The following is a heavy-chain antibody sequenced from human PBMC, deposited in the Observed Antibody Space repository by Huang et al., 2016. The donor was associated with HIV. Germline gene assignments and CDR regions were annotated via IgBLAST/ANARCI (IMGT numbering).Heavy chain of an antibody. CDR2: ISNDGSSR. J-gene: IGHJ3*01. D-gene: IGHD5-12*01. CDR3: TREYTVAGAFDL. V-gene: IGHV3-30-3*01. Sequence: QVQLVESGGGVVQPGRSLRLSCAASGFSFANYAMHWVRQAPGKRLEVVTVISNDGSSRYYADSVKGRFTISRDNFKNALYLQMNRLRGDDTAVYYCTREYTVAGAFDLWGQGTMVTVSS. CDR1: GFSFANYA.